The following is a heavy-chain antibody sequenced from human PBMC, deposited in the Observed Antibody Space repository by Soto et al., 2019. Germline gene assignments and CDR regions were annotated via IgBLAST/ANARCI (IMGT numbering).Heavy chain of an antibody. CDR3: ATTGGDCTNGVFYDY. D-gene: IGHD2-8*01. J-gene: IGHJ4*01. Sequence: ASVKVSCKASGYTFTSYAMHWVRQAPGQRLEWMGWINAGNGNTKYSQRFQGRVTITRDTSASTAYMELSSLRSGDTAVYYCATTGGDCTNGVFYDYSGQGTLVTVSS. V-gene: IGHV1-3*01. CDR2: INAGNGNT. CDR1: GYTFTSYA.